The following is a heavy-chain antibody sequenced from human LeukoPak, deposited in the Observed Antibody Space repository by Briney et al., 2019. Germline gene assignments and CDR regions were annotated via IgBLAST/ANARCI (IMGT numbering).Heavy chain of an antibody. CDR2: INPEGYDK. V-gene: IGHV3-7*03. D-gene: IGHD4-17*01. CDR1: GFTFSSHW. CDR3: ARLKGTTSVFDY. Sequence: GGSLRLSCVASGFTFSSHWMTWVRRAPGKGLEWVGNINPEGYDKFYVDSVKGRFTMSRDNAKNSLYLQMDSLRAEDTAVYYCARLKGTTSVFDYWGQGALVTVSS. J-gene: IGHJ4*02.